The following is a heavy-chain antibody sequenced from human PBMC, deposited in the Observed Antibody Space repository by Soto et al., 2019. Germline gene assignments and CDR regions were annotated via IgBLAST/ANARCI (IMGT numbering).Heavy chain of an antibody. D-gene: IGHD3-3*01. J-gene: IGHJ3*01. V-gene: IGHV3-30*18. Sequence: GSLRLSCAASKFTFSYYGMHWVRQAPGKGLEWVAVISYEGSNKYYADPVKGRFTISRDNSKNTLYLEMNSLRTEDTAVYYCAKPISISGVIIDAFDVWGQGTMVTVSS. CDR2: ISYEGSNK. CDR1: KFTFSYYG. CDR3: AKPISISGVIIDAFDV.